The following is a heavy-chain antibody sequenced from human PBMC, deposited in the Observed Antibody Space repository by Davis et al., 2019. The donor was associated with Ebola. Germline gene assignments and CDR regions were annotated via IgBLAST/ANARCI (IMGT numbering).Heavy chain of an antibody. CDR2: INPRGDST. D-gene: IGHD2-15*01. Sequence: ASVKVSCKASGDIFTTYNIHWVRQAPGQGLEWMAVINPRGDSTSYAQKFQGRVTVTRDTSTGTVYMDLSSLRSDDTAVYYCAGIYGDSSHDAYHIWGQGTMVTVSS. CDR3: AGIYGDSSHDAYHI. V-gene: IGHV1-46*01. CDR1: GDIFTTYN. J-gene: IGHJ3*02.